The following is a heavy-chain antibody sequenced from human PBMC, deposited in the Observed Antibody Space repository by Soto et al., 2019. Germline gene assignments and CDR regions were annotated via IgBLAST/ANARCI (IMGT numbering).Heavy chain of an antibody. Sequence: QVQLVESGGGVVQPGRSLRLSCAASGFTFSSYGMHWVRQAPGKGLEWVAVIWYDGSNKYYADSVKGRFTISRDNSKNTLYLQMNSLRAEDTAVYYCARDAAGGGNWGAFDIWGQGTMVTVSS. J-gene: IGHJ3*02. CDR3: ARDAAGGGNWGAFDI. D-gene: IGHD2-15*01. CDR1: GFTFSSYG. V-gene: IGHV3-33*01. CDR2: IWYDGSNK.